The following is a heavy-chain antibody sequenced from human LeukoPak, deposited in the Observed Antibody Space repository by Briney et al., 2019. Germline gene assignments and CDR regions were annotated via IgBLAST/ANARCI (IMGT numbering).Heavy chain of an antibody. J-gene: IGHJ3*02. Sequence: ASVKVSCKASGYTFTSYAMNWVRQAPGQGLEWMGWINTNTGNPTYAQGFTGRFVFSLDTSVSTAYLQISSLKAEDTAVYYCARGGELLWFGELVAFDIWGQGTMVTVSS. CDR1: GYTFTSYA. D-gene: IGHD3-10*01. CDR3: ARGGELLWFGELVAFDI. V-gene: IGHV7-4-1*02. CDR2: INTNTGNP.